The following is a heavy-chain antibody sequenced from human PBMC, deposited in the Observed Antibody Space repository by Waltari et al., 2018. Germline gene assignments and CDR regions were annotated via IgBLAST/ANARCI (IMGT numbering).Heavy chain of an antibody. V-gene: IGHV3-23*01. D-gene: IGHD1-20*01. J-gene: IGHJ4*02. CDR1: GTTFHNHA. Sequence: EVQLLESGGDLVPPGGSLRLSCAASGTTFHNHAINWVRLAPGTGLEWVSAITVGDDTYYADSVKGRFTISRDTSKDTVHLQMNGLRAEDTAVYYCATPFYNWDDPLHSWGQGTLVTVSS. CDR3: ATPFYNWDDPLHS. CDR2: ITVGDDT.